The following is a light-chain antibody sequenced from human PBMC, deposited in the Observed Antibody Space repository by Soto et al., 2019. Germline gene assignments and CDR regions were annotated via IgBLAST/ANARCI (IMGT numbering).Light chain of an antibody. V-gene: IGLV2-8*01. CDR1: SSNVSGYNY. CDR3: SSYTSSSTLSYT. Sequence: QAALTQPRCASGSPGQSVTISCTETSSNVSGYNYVSWYQQHPGKAPKLMIYEVSKRPSGVPDRFSGSKSGNTASLTISGLHSEDEADYYCSSYTSSSTLSYTVGPGTTVPVL. J-gene: IGLJ1*01. CDR2: EVS.